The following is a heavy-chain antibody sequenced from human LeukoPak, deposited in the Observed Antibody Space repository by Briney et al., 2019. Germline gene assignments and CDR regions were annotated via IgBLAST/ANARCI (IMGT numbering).Heavy chain of an antibody. CDR2: ISGFSDKS. D-gene: IGHD1-7*01. CDR3: LRDVADWNYMKEFDY. Sequence: ALVKVSCKTSGYSFTTYGVSWVRQAPGQGLEWMGWISGFSDKSDYEQKFQGRLTMTTDTSASTAYMELRSLTSDDTAIYYCLRDVADWNYMKEFDYWGQGTLVTVSS. V-gene: IGHV1-18*01. CDR1: GYSFTTYG. J-gene: IGHJ4*02.